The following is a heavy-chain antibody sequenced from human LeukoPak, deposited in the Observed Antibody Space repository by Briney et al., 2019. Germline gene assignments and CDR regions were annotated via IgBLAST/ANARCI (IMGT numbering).Heavy chain of an antibody. J-gene: IGHJ4*02. V-gene: IGHV3-23*01. Sequence: GGALRLSCAVSGITLSNCGMSWVRQAPGKGLEWVAGISDSGGSTNYADSAKGRFTISRDNAKNTLYLQMNSLRAEDTAVYFCAKRGVVIRVILVGFHKQAYYFDSWGQGALVTVSS. D-gene: IGHD3-10*01. CDR1: GITLSNCG. CDR3: AKRGVVIRVILVGFHKQAYYFDS. CDR2: ISDSGGST.